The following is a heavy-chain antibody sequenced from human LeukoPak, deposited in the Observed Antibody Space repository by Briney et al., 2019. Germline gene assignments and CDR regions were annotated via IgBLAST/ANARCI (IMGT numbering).Heavy chain of an antibody. V-gene: IGHV4-30-2*01. D-gene: IGHD3-10*01. CDR2: VYHDGDT. Sequence: SETLSLTCTVSGTSISSGGRYWSWVRQPPGKGLEWIGYVYHDGDTYYSPSLKSRVSISVERSMNQFSLRLNSVTVADTAFYYCANLGEGIWGRGTMVIVSS. CDR1: GTSISSGGRY. CDR3: ANLGEGI. J-gene: IGHJ3*02.